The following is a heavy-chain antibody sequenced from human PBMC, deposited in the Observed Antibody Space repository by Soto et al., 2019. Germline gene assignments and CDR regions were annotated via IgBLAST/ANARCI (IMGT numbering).Heavy chain of an antibody. J-gene: IGHJ6*02. Sequence: QVQLQESGPGLVMPSETLSLTCTVSGGSVSSGSYYWSWIRQPPGKGLEWIGYIYYSGSTNYNPSLKSRVTISVDTSKNQFSLKLSSVTAADTAVYYCARDVTIFGVVSSGYGMDVWGQGTTVTVSS. D-gene: IGHD3-3*01. CDR1: GGSVSSGSYY. CDR3: ARDVTIFGVVSSGYGMDV. V-gene: IGHV4-61*01. CDR2: IYYSGST.